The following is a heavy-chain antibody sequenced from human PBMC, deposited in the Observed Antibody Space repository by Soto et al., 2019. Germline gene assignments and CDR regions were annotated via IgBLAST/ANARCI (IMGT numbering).Heavy chain of an antibody. Sequence: EVQLVESGGGLVQPGGSLSLSCAASGFTFSNYWMHWFRQAPGKGLVWVSRINSDGSSINYADSVKGQFTISRDNAKNTLYMQMSSLSAEDTAVDYCGRGASGSYRLDYWGQGTLVTVSS. CDR1: GFTFSNYW. V-gene: IGHV3-74*01. CDR2: INSDGSSI. J-gene: IGHJ4*02. D-gene: IGHD3-10*01. CDR3: GRGASGSYRLDY.